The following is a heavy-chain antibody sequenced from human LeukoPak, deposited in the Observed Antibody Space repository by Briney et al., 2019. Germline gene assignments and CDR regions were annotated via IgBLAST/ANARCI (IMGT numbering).Heavy chain of an antibody. CDR3: ARGGHNYDSSGFHSPLGY. J-gene: IGHJ4*02. CDR1: GFTFSSYA. V-gene: IGHV3-23*01. D-gene: IGHD3-22*01. Sequence: GGSLRLSCAASGFTFSSYAMSWVRQAPGKGLEWVSAISGSGGSTYYADSVKGRFTISRDNSKNTLYLQMNSLRAEDTAVYYCARGGHNYDSSGFHSPLGYWGQGTLVTVSS. CDR2: ISGSGGST.